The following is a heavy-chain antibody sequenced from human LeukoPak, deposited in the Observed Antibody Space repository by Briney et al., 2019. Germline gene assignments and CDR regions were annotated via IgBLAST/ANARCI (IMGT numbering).Heavy chain of an antibody. CDR1: GYSFTSYD. Sequence: ASVKVSCKASGYSFTSYDIDWVRQATGQGLEWMGWMNPNSGNTGYAQKFQGRVTITRNTSISTAYMELSSLRSEDTAVYYCARGLYSSRVDYWGQGTLVTVSS. D-gene: IGHD6-13*01. V-gene: IGHV1-8*03. CDR2: MNPNSGNT. J-gene: IGHJ4*02. CDR3: ARGLYSSRVDY.